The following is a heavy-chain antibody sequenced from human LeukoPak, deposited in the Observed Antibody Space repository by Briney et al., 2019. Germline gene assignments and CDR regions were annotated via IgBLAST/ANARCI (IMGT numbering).Heavy chain of an antibody. J-gene: IGHJ5*02. Sequence: GGSLRLSCAASGFPFSNHAMSWVRQSPGKGLEWVAAISNGNTYYADSVRGRFAISRDDSKNMVYLQMNSLRDEDTALYYCVREAGYCASVCLKSNWFDPWGQGTQVTVSS. D-gene: IGHD2-15*01. CDR3: VREAGYCASVCLKSNWFDP. CDR2: ISNGNT. CDR1: GFPFSNHA. V-gene: IGHV3-23*01.